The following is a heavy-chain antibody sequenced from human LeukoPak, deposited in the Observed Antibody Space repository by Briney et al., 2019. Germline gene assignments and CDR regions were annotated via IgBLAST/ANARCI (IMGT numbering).Heavy chain of an antibody. Sequence: GGSLRLSCGASGFTFSDYSMNWVRQPPGKGLAWVASITSAGGYTYYADSVKGRFTISRDNAQNSLFLQMDSLRAEGTAVYFCATSGGFVLPNAITGNWYMDVWGRGTTVTVSS. V-gene: IGHV3-21*01. J-gene: IGHJ6*03. CDR1: GFTFSDYS. CDR3: ATSGGFVLPNAITGNWYMDV. D-gene: IGHD2-2*01. CDR2: ITSAGGYT.